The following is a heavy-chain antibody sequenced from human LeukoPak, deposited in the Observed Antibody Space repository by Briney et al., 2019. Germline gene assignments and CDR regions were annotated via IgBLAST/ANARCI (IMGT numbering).Heavy chain of an antibody. Sequence: SETLSLTCAVYGGSFSGYYWSWIRQPPGKGLEWIGEINHSGGTNYNPSLKSRVTISVDTSKNQFSLKLSSVTAADTAVYYCARVILRWPRVDYWGQGTLVTVSS. CDR3: ARVILRWPRVDY. CDR1: GGSFSGYY. CDR2: INHSGGT. D-gene: IGHD4-23*01. J-gene: IGHJ4*02. V-gene: IGHV4-34*01.